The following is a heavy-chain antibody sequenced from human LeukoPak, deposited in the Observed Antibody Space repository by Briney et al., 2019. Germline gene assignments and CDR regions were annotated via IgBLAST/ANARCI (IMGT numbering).Heavy chain of an antibody. D-gene: IGHD5-24*01. V-gene: IGHV4-34*01. CDR2: INHSGST. J-gene: IGHJ4*02. CDR1: GFTFSSYA. CDR3: ARGREPYRRMATISGYFDY. Sequence: GSLRLSCAASGFTFSSYAMSGVRQPPGKVLEQLGEINHSGSTNYNPSLKSRVTISVDTSKNQFSLKLSSVTAADTAVYYCARGREPYRRMATISGYFDYWGQGTLVTVSS.